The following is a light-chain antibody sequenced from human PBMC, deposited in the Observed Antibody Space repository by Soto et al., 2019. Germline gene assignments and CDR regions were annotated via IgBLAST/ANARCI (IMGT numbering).Light chain of an antibody. Sequence: EKVMTQSPVTLSVSPGERATLSCRASQSVGSKLAWYQQKPGQAPRLLIYGASTRATGIPVRFSGSGSGTDFTLTINSLEPEDFAVYYCQQRSTWPPWTFGQGTKVDIK. J-gene: IGKJ1*01. CDR2: GAS. CDR1: QSVGSK. CDR3: QQRSTWPPWT. V-gene: IGKV3-11*01.